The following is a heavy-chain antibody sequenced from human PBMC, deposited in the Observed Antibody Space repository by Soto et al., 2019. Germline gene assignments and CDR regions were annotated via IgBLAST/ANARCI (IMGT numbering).Heavy chain of an antibody. D-gene: IGHD7-27*01. Sequence: SETLSLTCTVSGGSISSYYWSWIRQPPGKGLEWIGYIYYIGSTNYNPSLKSRVTISVDTSKNQFSLKLSSVTAADTAVYYCARVKGNWGSSYYYYYGMDVWGQGTTVTV. CDR2: IYYIGST. V-gene: IGHV4-59*01. CDR3: ARVKGNWGSSYYYYYGMDV. J-gene: IGHJ6*02. CDR1: GGSISSYY.